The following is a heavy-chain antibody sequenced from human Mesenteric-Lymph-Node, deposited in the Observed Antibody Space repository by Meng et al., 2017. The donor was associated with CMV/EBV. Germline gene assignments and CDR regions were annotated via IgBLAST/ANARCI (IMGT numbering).Heavy chain of an antibody. Sequence: QVQLVQSGAEVKKPEDSVRVYCKASGYTFIDYYINWVRQAPGQGLEWMGRINPKTGGRSYAQNFQGRVTMTRDTSINTAYMEVNRLNSDDTAMYYCARDRDTDWYSPFDYWGPGTLVTVSS. CDR1: GYTFIDYY. CDR2: INPKTGGR. V-gene: IGHV1-2*06. D-gene: IGHD3-9*01. J-gene: IGHJ4*02. CDR3: ARDRDTDWYSPFDY.